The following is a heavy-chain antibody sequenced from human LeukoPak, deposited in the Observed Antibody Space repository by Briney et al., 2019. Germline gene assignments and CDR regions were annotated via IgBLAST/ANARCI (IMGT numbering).Heavy chain of an antibody. CDR1: SRSISGSY. J-gene: IGHJ4*02. CDR3: ARVGYSYGFDY. D-gene: IGHD5-18*01. V-gene: IGHV4-59*08. Sequence: SETLSLTCTVSSRSISGSYWSWIRQPPGKGLEWIGYIYYSGNTNYNPSLKSRLTISIDTSKNQFSLKLRSVTAADPAVYFCARVGYSYGFDYWGQGTLVTVSS. CDR2: IYYSGNT.